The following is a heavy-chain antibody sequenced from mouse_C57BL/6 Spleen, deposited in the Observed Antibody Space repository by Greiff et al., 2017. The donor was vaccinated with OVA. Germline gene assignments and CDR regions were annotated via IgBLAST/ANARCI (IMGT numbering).Heavy chain of an antibody. J-gene: IGHJ4*01. V-gene: IGHV1-69*01. D-gene: IGHD1-1*01. CDR1: GYTFTSYW. CDR3: ASITTVVAGYYAMDY. Sequence: QVQLQQPGAELVMPGASVKLSCKASGYTFTSYWMHWVKQRPGQGLEWIGEIDPSDSYTNYNQKFKGKSTLTVDKSSSTAYMQLSSLTSEDSAVYYCASITTVVAGYYAMDYWGQGTSVTVSS. CDR2: IDPSDSYT.